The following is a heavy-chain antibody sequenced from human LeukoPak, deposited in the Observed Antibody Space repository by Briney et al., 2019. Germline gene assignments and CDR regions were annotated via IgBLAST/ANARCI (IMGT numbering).Heavy chain of an antibody. Sequence: GEPLKISFQGSGYSFTSYGITWARQMPGKGLDWMGRIDPSDSYTNYSPSFQGDVPISADKSISTAYLQWSSLKASDSAMYYCAGAGIAVAGNAEYFQHWGQGTLVTVSS. D-gene: IGHD6-19*01. CDR3: AGAGIAVAGNAEYFQH. CDR2: IDPSDSYT. J-gene: IGHJ1*01. CDR1: GYSFTSYG. V-gene: IGHV5-10-1*01.